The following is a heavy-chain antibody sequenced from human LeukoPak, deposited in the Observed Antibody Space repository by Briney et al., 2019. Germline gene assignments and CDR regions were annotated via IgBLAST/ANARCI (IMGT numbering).Heavy chain of an antibody. CDR1: GYTFTGYY. CDR2: INPNSGGT. Sequence: ASVKVSCKASGYTFTGYYMHWVRQAPGQGLEWMGWINPNSGGTNYAQKFQGRVTMTRDTSISTAYMELSGLRSDDTAVYYCARAKITMIVGRTDYWGQGTLVTVSS. D-gene: IGHD3-22*01. V-gene: IGHV1-2*02. CDR3: ARAKITMIVGRTDY. J-gene: IGHJ4*02.